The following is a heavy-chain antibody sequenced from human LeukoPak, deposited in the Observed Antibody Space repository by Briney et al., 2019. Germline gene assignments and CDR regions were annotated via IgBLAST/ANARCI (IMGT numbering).Heavy chain of an antibody. V-gene: IGHV3-30-3*01. J-gene: IGHJ4*02. CDR1: GFTFSSYA. CDR2: ISYDGSNK. Sequence: GRSLRLACAASGFTFSSYAMHWVRQAPGKGLEWVAVISYDGSNKYYADSVKGRFTISRDNSKNTLYLQMNSLRAEDTAVYYCARIVSGSYRYSDYWGQGTLVTVSS. CDR3: ARIVSGSYRYSDY. D-gene: IGHD3-16*02.